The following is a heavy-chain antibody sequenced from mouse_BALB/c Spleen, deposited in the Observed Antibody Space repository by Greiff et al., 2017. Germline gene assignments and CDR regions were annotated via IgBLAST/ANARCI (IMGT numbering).Heavy chain of an antibody. CDR2: INSNGGST. Sequence: EVQRVESGGGLVQPGGSLKLSCAASGFTFSSYGMSWVRQTPDKRLELVATINSNGGSTYYPDSVKGRFTISRDNAKNTLYLQMSSLKSEDTAMYYCARDLYDGYYFDYWGQGTTLTVSS. V-gene: IGHV5-6-3*01. CDR1: GFTFSSYG. D-gene: IGHD2-3*01. J-gene: IGHJ2*01. CDR3: ARDLYDGYYFDY.